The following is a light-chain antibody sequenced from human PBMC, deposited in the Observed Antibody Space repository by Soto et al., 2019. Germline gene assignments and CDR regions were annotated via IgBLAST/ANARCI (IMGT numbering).Light chain of an antibody. CDR1: SSDIGAGSD. J-gene: IGLJ1*01. V-gene: IGLV1-40*01. Sequence: QSVLTQPPSLSGAPGQTVTISCTGSSSDIGAGSDVHWYQQFPGAAPRLLIYENTNRPSGVPDRFSGSKSGTSASLAITGLQAEDEADYYCQSYDNSLSVLYVFGTGTQLTVL. CDR2: ENT. CDR3: QSYDNSLSVLYV.